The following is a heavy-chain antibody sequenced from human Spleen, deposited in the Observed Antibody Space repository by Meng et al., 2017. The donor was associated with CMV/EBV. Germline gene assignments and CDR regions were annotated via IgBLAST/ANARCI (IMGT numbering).Heavy chain of an antibody. J-gene: IGHJ4*02. D-gene: IGHD3-22*01. CDR3: ARDGAPYYYDSSAYIVF. CDR1: GYTFTSYG. V-gene: IGHV1-18*04. Sequence: SVKVSCKASGYTFTSYGITWVRQAPGQGLEWMGWISAYNGNTNYAQNLQGRVTMTTDTSTNSAYMELRSLRSDDTAVYYCARDGAPYYYDSSAYIVFWGQGTLVTVSS. CDR2: ISAYNGNT.